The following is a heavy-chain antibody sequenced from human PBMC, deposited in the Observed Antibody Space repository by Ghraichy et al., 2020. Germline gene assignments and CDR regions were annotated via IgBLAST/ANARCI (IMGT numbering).Heavy chain of an antibody. D-gene: IGHD2-2*01. V-gene: IGHV1-3*01. J-gene: IGHJ6*03. CDR1: GYTFTSYA. CDR3: ARQRPYCSSTSCLGYYYYMDV. Sequence: ASVKVSCKASGYTFTSYAMHWVRQAPGQRLEWMGWINAGNGNTKYSQKFQGRVTITRDTSASTAYMELSSLRSEDTAVYYCARQRPYCSSTSCLGYYYYMDVWGKGTTVTVSS. CDR2: INAGNGNT.